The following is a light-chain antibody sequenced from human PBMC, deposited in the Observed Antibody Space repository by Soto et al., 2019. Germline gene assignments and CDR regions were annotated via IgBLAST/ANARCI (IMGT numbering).Light chain of an antibody. CDR2: EVT. J-gene: IGLJ3*02. Sequence: QSFLTHPASLSGSPGQSITIPCTGSSSDVGSHDIVSWYQQHPGKAPKLFLYEVTKRPSGVSNRFSGSKSGSTASLTISGLQAEDEADYYCCSYVGGSIWVFGGGTKVTVL. CDR3: CSYVGGSIWV. CDR1: SSDVGSHDI. V-gene: IGLV2-23*02.